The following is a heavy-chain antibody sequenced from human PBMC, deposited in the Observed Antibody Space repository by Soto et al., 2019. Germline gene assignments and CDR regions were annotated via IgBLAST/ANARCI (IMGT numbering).Heavy chain of an antibody. V-gene: IGHV4-61*01. Sequence: SETLSLTCTVSVGSVSSGSYYWNWIRQPPGKGLEWIGSIYHSGSTDYSPSLKSRVTISVDTSKDQFSLKLGSVTAADTAVYYCATVSLQLTTMDYWGQGALVTVSS. J-gene: IGHJ4*02. CDR3: ATVSLQLTTMDY. CDR1: VGSVSSGSYY. D-gene: IGHD4-4*01. CDR2: IYHSGST.